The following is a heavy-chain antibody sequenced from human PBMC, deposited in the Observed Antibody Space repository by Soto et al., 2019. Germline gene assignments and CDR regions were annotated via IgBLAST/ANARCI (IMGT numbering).Heavy chain of an antibody. D-gene: IGHD6-19*01. J-gene: IGHJ4*02. Sequence: EVQLVESGGGLVQPGGSLRLSCAASGFSLSDYWMNWVRQAPGKGLEWVAIIKQDGSDRYYVDSVKGRFTISRDNAKNSLYLQMSSLRGDDTALYYCARGRGWRHDYWGQGTLVPVSS. CDR3: ARGRGWRHDY. V-gene: IGHV3-7*01. CDR2: IKQDGSDR. CDR1: GFSLSDYW.